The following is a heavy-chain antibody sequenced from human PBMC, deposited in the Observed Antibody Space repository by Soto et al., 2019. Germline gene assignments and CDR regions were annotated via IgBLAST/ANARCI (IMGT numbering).Heavy chain of an antibody. Sequence: AETLSLTCAVYGGSVSGYYWNWIRQPPWKGLEWIVEINHTGGTHYNPSLKSRVTMSVDTSKNQFSLRLSSVTAADTAIYYCATRITVFGLLIPPFDPWGQGTQVTISS. CDR1: GGSVSGYY. CDR3: ATRITVFGLLIPPFDP. D-gene: IGHD3-3*01. CDR2: INHTGGT. J-gene: IGHJ5*02. V-gene: IGHV4-34*01.